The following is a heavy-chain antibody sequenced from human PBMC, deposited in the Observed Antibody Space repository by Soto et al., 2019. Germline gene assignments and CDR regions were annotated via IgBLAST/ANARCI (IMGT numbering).Heavy chain of an antibody. CDR2: IIPIFGTT. D-gene: IGHD4-17*01. V-gene: IGHV1-69*15. CDR3: EKGETKVTKWKGLDY. CDR1: GGTFSNYA. Sequence: QVQLVQSGAEVKKPGSSVKVSCKASGGTFSNYAINWVRQAPGQGLEWMGKIIPIFGTTNYAQKLQGRVTXRXXXSXXTAYMELSSLRSEDTAVYYCEKGETKVTKWKGLDYWGQGTLVTVSS. J-gene: IGHJ4*02.